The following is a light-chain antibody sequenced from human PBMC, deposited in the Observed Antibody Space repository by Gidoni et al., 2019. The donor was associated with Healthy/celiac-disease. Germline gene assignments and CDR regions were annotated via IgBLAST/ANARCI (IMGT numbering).Light chain of an antibody. Sequence: DIHLTQSPSFLSASVGDRVTITCRASQGISSYLAWYQKKPGKAPKLLIYDASTLQSGVPSRFSGSGYGKEFTLTISSMQPEDFATDYCQQLNSYPRTFGQGTKLEIK. CDR2: DAS. CDR3: QQLNSYPRT. CDR1: QGISSY. V-gene: IGKV1-9*01. J-gene: IGKJ2*01.